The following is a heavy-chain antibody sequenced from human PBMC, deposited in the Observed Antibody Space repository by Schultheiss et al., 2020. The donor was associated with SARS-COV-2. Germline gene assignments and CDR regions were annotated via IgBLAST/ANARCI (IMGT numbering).Heavy chain of an antibody. CDR3: AKDSRISA. CDR1: GFTFSSYA. V-gene: IGHV3-23*01. CDR2: ISGSGGST. Sequence: GESLKISCAASGFTFSSYAMHWVRQAPGKGLEWVSAISGSGGSTYYADSVKGRFTISRDNAKNTLYLQMNSLRAEDTAVYYCAKDSRISAWGQGTLVTVSS. J-gene: IGHJ4*02.